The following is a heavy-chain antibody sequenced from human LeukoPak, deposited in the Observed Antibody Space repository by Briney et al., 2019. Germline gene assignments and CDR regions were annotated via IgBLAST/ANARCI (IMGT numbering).Heavy chain of an antibody. CDR1: GGTFSSYA. CDR2: IIPIFGTA. V-gene: IGHV1-69*13. CDR3: ARRIDYDILTGYSYYFDY. Sequence: SVKVSCKASGGTFSSYAISWVRQARGQGLEWMAGIIPIFGTANYAQKFQGRVTITADESTSTAYMQLSSLRSEDTAVYYCARRIDYDILTGYSYYFDYWGQGTLVTVSS. D-gene: IGHD3-9*01. J-gene: IGHJ4*02.